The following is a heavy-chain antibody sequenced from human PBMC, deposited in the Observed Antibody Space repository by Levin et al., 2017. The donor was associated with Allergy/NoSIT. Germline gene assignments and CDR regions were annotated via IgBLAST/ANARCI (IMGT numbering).Heavy chain of an antibody. CDR3: ARQVVQLERRHDDYYMDV. V-gene: IGHV4-39*01. J-gene: IGHJ6*03. D-gene: IGHD1-1*01. Sequence: SETLSLTCTVSGGSISSSSYCWGWIRQPPGKGLEWIGSIYYSGSTYYNPSLKSRVTISVDTSKNQFSLKLSSVTAADTAVYYCARQVVQLERRHDDYYMDVWGKGTTVTVSS. CDR2: IYYSGST. CDR1: GGSISSSSYC.